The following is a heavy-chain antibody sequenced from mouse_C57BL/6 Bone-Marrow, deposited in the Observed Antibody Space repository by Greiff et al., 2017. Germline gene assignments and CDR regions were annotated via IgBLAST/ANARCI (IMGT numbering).Heavy chain of an antibody. V-gene: IGHV5-6*01. CDR3: ARQRGLSILAY. D-gene: IGHD2-3*01. CDR1: GFTFSSYG. J-gene: IGHJ3*01. CDR2: ISSGGSYT. Sequence: EVMLVESGGDLVKPGGSLKLSCAASGFTFSSYGMSWVRQTPDKRLEWVATISSGGSYTYYPDSVKGRFTIYRDNAKNTLYLQMSSLKSEDTAMYYCARQRGLSILAYWGQGTLVTVSA.